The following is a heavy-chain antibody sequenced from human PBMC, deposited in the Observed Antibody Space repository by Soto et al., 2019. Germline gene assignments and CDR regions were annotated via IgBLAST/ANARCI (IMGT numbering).Heavy chain of an antibody. V-gene: IGHV1-69*13. J-gene: IGHJ4*02. D-gene: IGHD6-6*01. CDR2: IIPIFGTA. CDR1: GGTFSSYA. Sequence: SVKVSCKASGGTFSSYAISWVRQAPGQGLEWMGGIIPIFGTANYAQKFQGRVTITADESTSTAYMELSSLRSEDTAVYYCAARKSSSSYNFDYWGQGTLVTVSS. CDR3: AARKSSSSYNFDY.